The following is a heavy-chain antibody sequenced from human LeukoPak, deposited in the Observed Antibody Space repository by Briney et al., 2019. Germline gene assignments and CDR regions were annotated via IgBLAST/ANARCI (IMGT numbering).Heavy chain of an antibody. V-gene: IGHV1-69*01. J-gene: IGHJ3*02. Sequence: ASVKVSCKASGGTFSSYAISWVRQAPGQGLEWMGGIIPIFGTANYAQKFQGRVTITADESTSTAYMELNSLRSEDTAVYYCAKGLHDAFDIWGQGTMVTVSS. CDR1: GGTFSSYA. CDR3: AKGLHDAFDI. CDR2: IIPIFGTA. D-gene: IGHD2-15*01.